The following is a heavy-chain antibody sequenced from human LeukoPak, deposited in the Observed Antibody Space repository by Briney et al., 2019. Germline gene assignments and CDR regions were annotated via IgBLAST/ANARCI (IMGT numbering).Heavy chain of an antibody. CDR2: IGMTGSPSSI. V-gene: IGHV3-11*04. J-gene: IGHJ3*02. Sequence: GGSLRLSCAASGFSFSRYYMSWIRQAPGKGLQWISYIGMTGSPSSIYYADSVDGRFTVSRDNAKNSLYLEMKSLRVEDTAVYYCARDRAYGDDAFDIWGQGTLVTVSS. D-gene: IGHD4-17*01. CDR1: GFSFSRYY. CDR3: ARDRAYGDDAFDI.